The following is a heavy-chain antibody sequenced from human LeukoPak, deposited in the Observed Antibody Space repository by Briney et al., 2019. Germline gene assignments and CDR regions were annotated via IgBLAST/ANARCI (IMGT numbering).Heavy chain of an antibody. J-gene: IGHJ4*02. CDR1: GDSVSSNSAA. D-gene: IGHD2-2*01. Sequence: QTHSLTCAISGDSVSSNSAAWNRIRQTPSRGLEWLGRTYYRSKWYNDYAVSVKSRITINPDTSKNQFSLQLNSVTPEDTAVYYCARSSSAFDYWGQGTRDTVSS. V-gene: IGHV6-1*01. CDR2: TYYRSKWYN. CDR3: ARSSSAFDY.